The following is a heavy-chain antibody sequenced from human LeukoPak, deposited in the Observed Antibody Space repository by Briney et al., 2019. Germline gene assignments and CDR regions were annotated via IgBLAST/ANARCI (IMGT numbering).Heavy chain of an antibody. Sequence: SQTLSLTCTVSGGSISSGDYYWSWIRQPPGKGLEWIGYIYYSGSTYYNPSLKSRVTISVDTSKNQFSLKLSSVTAADTAVYYCARGFPRGGYFDYWGQGTRSTVSS. CDR3: ARGFPRGGYFDY. CDR1: GGSISSGDYY. J-gene: IGHJ4*02. CDR2: IYYSGST. D-gene: IGHD3-16*01. V-gene: IGHV4-30-4*01.